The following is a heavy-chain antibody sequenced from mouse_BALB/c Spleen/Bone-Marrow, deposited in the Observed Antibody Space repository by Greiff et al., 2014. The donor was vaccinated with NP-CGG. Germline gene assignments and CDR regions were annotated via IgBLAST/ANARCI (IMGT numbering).Heavy chain of an antibody. V-gene: IGHV1-4*02. CDR3: AREGTYYAYFDF. CDR1: GYTFTSNT. J-gene: IGHJ2*01. D-gene: IGHD1-1*01. Sequence: QVQLQQPAAELARPGASVKMSCKASGYTFTSNTIQWVKQRPGQGLEWIGYINPTGGYTDYNQIFKDKTTLTADKSSSTAYMQLSSLTSEDSAVYYCAREGTYYAYFDFWGQGTILTVSS. CDR2: INPTGGYT.